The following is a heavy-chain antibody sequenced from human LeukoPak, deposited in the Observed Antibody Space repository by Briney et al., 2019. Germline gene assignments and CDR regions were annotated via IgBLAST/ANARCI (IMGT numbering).Heavy chain of an antibody. CDR1: GGSIYNHY. CDR2: INHSGST. J-gene: IGHJ4*02. Sequence: SETLSLTCTVSGGSIYNHYLAWIRQPPGKGLEWVGEINHSGSTNYNPSLKSRVTISVETSKNQYSLKLSSGTAAGAAVYYCARVGIAVAGIDYWGQGTLVTVSS. D-gene: IGHD6-19*01. CDR3: ARVGIAVAGIDY. V-gene: IGHV4-34*01.